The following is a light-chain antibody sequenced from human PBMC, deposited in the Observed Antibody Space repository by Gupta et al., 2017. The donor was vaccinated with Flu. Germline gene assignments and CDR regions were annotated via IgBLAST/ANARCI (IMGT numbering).Light chain of an antibody. Sequence: LGERATINCKSSQSVLYSSNNKNYLAWYQQKPGQPPKLLIYWASTRESGVPDRFSGSGSGTDFTLTISSLQAEDVAVYYCQQYYSTPRGTFGQGTKLEIK. CDR2: WAS. CDR3: QQYYSTPRGT. CDR1: QSVLYSSNNKNY. J-gene: IGKJ2*01. V-gene: IGKV4-1*01.